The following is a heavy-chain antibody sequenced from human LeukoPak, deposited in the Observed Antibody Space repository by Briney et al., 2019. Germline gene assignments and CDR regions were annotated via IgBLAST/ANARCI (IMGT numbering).Heavy chain of an antibody. J-gene: IGHJ4*02. CDR2: IWFDGTNK. CDR3: ARDRGVAAHLDY. Sequence: PGRSLRLSCVASGFTFSSYGMHWVRQAPGKGLEWVAVIWFDGTNKYYADSVRGRFTISRDNSKNTLYLQMSSLRAEDTAVYYCARDRGVAAHLDYWGQGTLVTVSS. CDR1: GFTFSSYG. D-gene: IGHD5-12*01. V-gene: IGHV3-33*01.